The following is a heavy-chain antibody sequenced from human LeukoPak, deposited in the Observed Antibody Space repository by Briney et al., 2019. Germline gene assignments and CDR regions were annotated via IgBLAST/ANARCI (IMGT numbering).Heavy chain of an antibody. CDR2: ISSSSSYI. V-gene: IGHV3-21*01. D-gene: IGHD2-21*01. Sequence: GGSLRLSCAASGFTFSSYSMNWVRQAPGKGLEWVSSISSSSSYIYYADSVKGRFTISRDNAKNSLYLQMNSLRAEDTAVYYWGRVLWWGLGKYYLDYWGRGTLVTVSS. CDR3: GRVLWWGLGKYYLDY. J-gene: IGHJ4*02. CDR1: GFTFSSYS.